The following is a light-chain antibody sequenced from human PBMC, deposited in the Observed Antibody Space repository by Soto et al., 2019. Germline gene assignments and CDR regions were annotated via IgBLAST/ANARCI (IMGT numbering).Light chain of an antibody. J-gene: IGKJ1*01. Sequence: DIQMTQSPSTLSASVGDRVTITCRASQSISSRLAWYQQKPGKAPKLLIYKASSLESGVPSRFSGSGSGTEFTLTISSLQPDDFATYYCQQYNSYPRPFGQGTQVEIK. CDR1: QSISSR. V-gene: IGKV1-5*03. CDR3: QQYNSYPRP. CDR2: KAS.